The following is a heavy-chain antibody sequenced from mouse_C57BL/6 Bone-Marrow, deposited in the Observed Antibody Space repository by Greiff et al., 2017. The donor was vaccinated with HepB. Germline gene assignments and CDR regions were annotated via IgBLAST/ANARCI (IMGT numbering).Heavy chain of an antibody. Sequence: EVQLQQSGPELVKPGASVKISCKASGYTFTDYYMNWVKQSHGKSLEWIGDINPNNGGTSYNQKFKGKATLTVDKSSSTAYMELRSLTSEDSAVYYCARDDCYGSSYGFAYWGQGTLVTVSA. CDR2: INPNNGGT. J-gene: IGHJ3*01. D-gene: IGHD1-1*01. CDR3: ARDDCYGSSYGFAY. V-gene: IGHV1-26*01. CDR1: GYTFTDYY.